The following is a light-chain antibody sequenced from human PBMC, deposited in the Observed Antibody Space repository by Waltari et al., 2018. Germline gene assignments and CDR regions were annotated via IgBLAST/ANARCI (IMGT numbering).Light chain of an antibody. CDR1: DSDIGSYKY. J-gene: IGLJ2*01. Sequence: SALTQPASVSGSPGESITISCTGTDSDIGSYKYVYWYQQYPGKAPKLLIYDVYARPSGVSNRFSGSKSVNTASLTISGLQAEDEAEYFCSSYTSISTVIFGGGTKVSVL. V-gene: IGLV2-14*01. CDR3: SSYTSISTVI. CDR2: DVY.